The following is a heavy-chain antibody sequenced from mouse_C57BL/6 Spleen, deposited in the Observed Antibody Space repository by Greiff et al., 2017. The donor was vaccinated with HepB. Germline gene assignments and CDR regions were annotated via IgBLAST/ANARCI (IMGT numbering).Heavy chain of an antibody. Sequence: VQLQQPGAELVKPGASVKLSCKASGYTFTSYWMHWVKQRPGQGLEWIGMIHPNSGSTNYNEKFKSKATLTVDKSSSTAYMQLSSLTSEDSAVYYCAREGFTTVVARNAMDYWGQGTSVTVSS. CDR1: GYTFTSYW. D-gene: IGHD1-1*01. CDR3: AREGFTTVVARNAMDY. V-gene: IGHV1-64*01. CDR2: IHPNSGST. J-gene: IGHJ4*01.